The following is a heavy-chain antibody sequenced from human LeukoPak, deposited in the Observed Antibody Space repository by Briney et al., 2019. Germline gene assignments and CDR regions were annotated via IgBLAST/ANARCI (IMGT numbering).Heavy chain of an antibody. V-gene: IGHV4-39*01. CDR3: AGNSGYYYYYYGMDV. J-gene: IGHJ6*02. CDR2: IYYSGST. Sequence: PSETLSHTCTVSGGSISSSSYYWGWIRQPPGKGLEWIGSIYYSGSTYYNPSLKSRVTISVDTSKNQFSLKLSSVTAADTAVYYCAGNSGYYYYYYGMDVWGQGTTVTVSS. D-gene: IGHD3-22*01. CDR1: GGSISSSSYY.